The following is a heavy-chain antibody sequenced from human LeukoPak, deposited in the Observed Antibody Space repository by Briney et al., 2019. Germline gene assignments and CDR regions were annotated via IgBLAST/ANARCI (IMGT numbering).Heavy chain of an antibody. CDR2: IGGNGLST. D-gene: IGHD1-1*01. J-gene: IGHJ4*02. CDR3: ARDLGTTLAPSY. Sequence: PGGSLRLSCAASGFTFSSYVMNWVRQAPGKGLEWVSAGVLEWVSTIGGNGLSTYYADSVKGRFTISRDNSKNTLYLHMNSLRADDTAINYCARDLGTTLAPSYWGQGTLVAVSS. CDR1: GFTFSSYV. V-gene: IGHV3-23*01.